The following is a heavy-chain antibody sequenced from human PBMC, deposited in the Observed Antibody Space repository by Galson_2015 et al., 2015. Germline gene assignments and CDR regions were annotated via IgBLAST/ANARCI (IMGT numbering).Heavy chain of an antibody. V-gene: IGHV3-30-3*01. Sequence: SLRLSCAASGFTFSSYAMHWVRQAPGKGLEWVAVISYDGSNKYYADSVKGRFTISRDNSKNTLYLQMNSLRAEDTAVYYCARETITIFGVVSVYYYGMDVWGQGTTVTVSS. J-gene: IGHJ6*02. D-gene: IGHD3-3*01. CDR1: GFTFSSYA. CDR2: ISYDGSNK. CDR3: ARETITIFGVVSVYYYGMDV.